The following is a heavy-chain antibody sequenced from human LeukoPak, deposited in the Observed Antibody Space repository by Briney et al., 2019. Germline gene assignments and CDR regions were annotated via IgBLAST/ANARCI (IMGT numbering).Heavy chain of an antibody. D-gene: IGHD3-10*01. CDR1: GASISSSSYY. CDR3: ARRGRFYYGSGSYYTPFDY. V-gene: IGHV4-39*07. J-gene: IGHJ4*02. CDR2: MYYSGNT. Sequence: PSETLSLTCTVSGASISSSSYYWGWIRQPPGKGLEWIGSMYYSGNTYYNPSLKSRVTISVDTSKNQFSLKLSSVTAADTAVYYCARRGRFYYGSGSYYTPFDYWGQGTLVTVSS.